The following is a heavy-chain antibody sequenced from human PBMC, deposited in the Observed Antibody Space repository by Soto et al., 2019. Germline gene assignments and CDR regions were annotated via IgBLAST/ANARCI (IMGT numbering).Heavy chain of an antibody. CDR3: GKGTWGAFDI. J-gene: IGHJ3*02. Sequence: EVQLLESGGGLVQPGGSLRLSCVASGFTFSSNAMSWVRQAPGKGLEWVSHITSASGGGTYYADSVKGRFTISRDNAKNTLYMQMNSLRVEDTAVYYCGKGTWGAFDIWGHGTLVTVSS. V-gene: IGHV3-23*01. CDR1: GFTFSSNA. D-gene: IGHD7-27*01. CDR2: ITSASGGGT.